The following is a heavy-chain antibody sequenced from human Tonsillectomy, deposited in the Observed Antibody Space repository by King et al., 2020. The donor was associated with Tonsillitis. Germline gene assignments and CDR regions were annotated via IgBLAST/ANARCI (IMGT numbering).Heavy chain of an antibody. D-gene: IGHD3-3*02. V-gene: IGHV3-30*04. J-gene: IGHJ4*02. CDR2: ISYDGSKR. CDR3: ARGPVILGASDYFDY. CDR1: GFSFSSYP. Sequence: VQLVESGGGVVQPGRSLRLSCAASGFSFSSYPMHWVRQAPGKGLEWVAVISYDGSKRYSADSVKGRFTISRDDSKNTLYLQMNSLRAEDTAIYYCARGPVILGASDYFDYWGLGTLLTVSS.